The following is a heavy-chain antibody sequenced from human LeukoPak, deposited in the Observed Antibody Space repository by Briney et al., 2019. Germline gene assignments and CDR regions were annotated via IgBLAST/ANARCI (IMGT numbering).Heavy chain of an antibody. V-gene: IGHV3-74*01. CDR3: ARVRATFSPHFDN. J-gene: IGHJ4*02. CDR1: GSTFSSYW. Sequence: GGSLRLSCAASGSTFSSYWMHWVRQAPGKGLMWVSRINSDGSITNYADSVKGRFTISRDNAKNTLYLQMNSLRAEDTAVYYCARVRATFSPHFDNWGQGTLVTVSS. CDR2: INSDGSIT. D-gene: IGHD5-12*01.